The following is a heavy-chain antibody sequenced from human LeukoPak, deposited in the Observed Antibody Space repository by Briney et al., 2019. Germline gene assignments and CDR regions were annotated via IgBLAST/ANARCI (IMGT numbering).Heavy chain of an antibody. CDR2: INHSGST. V-gene: IGHV4-34*01. Sequence: SETLSLTCAVYGGSFSGYYWSWIRQPPGKGLEWIGEINHSGSTNYNPSLKSRVTISVDTSKKQFSLKLSSVTAADTALYYCARLGGVRGYYYYYMDVWGKGTTVTVSS. CDR3: ARLGGVRGYYYYYMDV. J-gene: IGHJ6*03. D-gene: IGHD3-10*01. CDR1: GGSFSGYY.